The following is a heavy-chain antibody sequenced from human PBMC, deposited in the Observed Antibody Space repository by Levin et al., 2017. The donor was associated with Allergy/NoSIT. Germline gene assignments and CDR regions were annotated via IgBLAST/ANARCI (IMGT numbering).Heavy chain of an antibody. CDR3: ARQYSSSWYREFHFDY. CDR1: GFSLSTSGVG. V-gene: IGHV2-5*01. CDR2: IYWNDDK. J-gene: IGHJ4*02. D-gene: IGHD6-13*01. Sequence: SGPTLVKPTQTLTLTCTFSGFSLSTSGVGVGWIRQPPGKALEWLALIYWNDDKRYSPSLKSRLTITKDTSKNQVVLTMTNMDPVDTATYYCARQYSSSWYREFHFDYWGQGTLVTVSS.